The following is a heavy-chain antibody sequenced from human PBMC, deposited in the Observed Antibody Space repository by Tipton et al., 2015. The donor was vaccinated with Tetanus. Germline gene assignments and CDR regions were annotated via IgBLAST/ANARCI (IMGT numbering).Heavy chain of an antibody. CDR3: AVEYYHDTGVYQPAYYGLVV. Sequence: QMQLVQSGAEVKKPGSSVKVSCKASGGTFSSYAISWVRQAPGQGLEWMGGIIPMFRTTNYAQKFQGRVTITADKSTSVAYMELSSLRSEDTAVYYCAVEYYHDTGVYQPAYYGLVVWGQGTTVTVSS. CDR2: IIPMFRTT. V-gene: IGHV1-69*06. J-gene: IGHJ6*02. CDR1: GGTFSSYA. D-gene: IGHD3-22*01.